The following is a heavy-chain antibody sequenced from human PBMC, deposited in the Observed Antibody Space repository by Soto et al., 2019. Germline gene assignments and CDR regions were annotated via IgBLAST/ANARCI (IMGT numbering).Heavy chain of an antibody. J-gene: IGHJ6*02. D-gene: IGHD3-3*01. CDR1: GGTFSSYA. CDR3: ARESITIFGVEIYYHYGMDV. CDR2: IIPIFGTA. Sequence: SVKVSCKASGGTFSSYAISWVRQAPGQGLEWMGGIIPIFGTANYAQKFQGRVTITADESTSTAYMELSSLRSEDTAVYYCARESITIFGVEIYYHYGMDVWGQGTTVTVYS. V-gene: IGHV1-69*13.